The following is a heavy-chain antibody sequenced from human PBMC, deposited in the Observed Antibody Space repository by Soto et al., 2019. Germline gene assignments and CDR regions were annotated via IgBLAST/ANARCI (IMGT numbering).Heavy chain of an antibody. J-gene: IGHJ6*02. CDR1: GFSLSNARMG. CDR3: ARIWGPYYYYGMDV. D-gene: IGHD7-27*01. V-gene: IGHV2-26*01. Sequence: QVTLKESGPVLVKPTETLTLTCTVSGFSLSNARMGVSWIRQPPGKALEWLAHIFSNDEKSYSTSLKSRLTIAKATSKSQLVLTMTNMDPVDTATYYCARIWGPYYYYGMDVWGQGTTVTVSS. CDR2: IFSNDEK.